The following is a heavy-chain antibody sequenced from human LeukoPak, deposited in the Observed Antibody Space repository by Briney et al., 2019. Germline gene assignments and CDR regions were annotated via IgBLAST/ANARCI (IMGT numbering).Heavy chain of an antibody. CDR2: ISVYNGNT. D-gene: IGHD3-10*01. CDR1: GYTFASYG. V-gene: IGHV1-18*01. J-gene: IGHJ3*02. Sequence: ASVKVSCKASGYTFASYGISWVRQPPGQALEWMGWISVYNGNTNYAQKLQGRVTMTTDTSTSTAYMELRSLRSDDTAVYYCARDAYYYYGSGSPIRAFDIWGQGTMVSVSS. CDR3: ARDAYYYYGSGSPIRAFDI.